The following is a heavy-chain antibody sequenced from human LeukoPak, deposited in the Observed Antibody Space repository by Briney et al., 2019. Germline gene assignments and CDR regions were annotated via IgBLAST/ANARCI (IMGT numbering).Heavy chain of an antibody. CDR3: ARDFVGDGSGSWNYMDV. V-gene: IGHV4-30-2*01. CDR2: IYHSGST. J-gene: IGHJ6*03. CDR1: GGSISSGGYY. D-gene: IGHD3-10*01. Sequence: SETLSLTCTVSGGSISSGGYYWSWIRQPPGKGLEWIGYIYHSGSTYYNPSLKSRVTISVDRSKNQFSLKLSSVTAADTAVYYCARDFVGDGSGSWNYMDVWGKGTTVTVSS.